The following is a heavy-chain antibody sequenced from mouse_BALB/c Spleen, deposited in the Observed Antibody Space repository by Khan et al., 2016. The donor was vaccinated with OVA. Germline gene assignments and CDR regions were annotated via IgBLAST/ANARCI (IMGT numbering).Heavy chain of an antibody. CDR2: IDPANGNT. CDR3: ARINA. Sequence: VQLQQSGAELVKPGASVKLSCTASGFNIKDTYMHWVKQRPEQGLEWIGRIDPANGNTKYAPTFPGKAPITADTSSNTADRQLISLTAEDTAFYYCARINAWGQGTSLTGSS. CDR1: GFNIKDTY. V-gene: IGHV14-3*02. J-gene: IGHJ2*02.